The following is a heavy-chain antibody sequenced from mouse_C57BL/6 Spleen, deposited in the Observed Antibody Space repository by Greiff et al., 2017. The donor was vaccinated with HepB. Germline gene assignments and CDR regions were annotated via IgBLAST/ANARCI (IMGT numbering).Heavy chain of an antibody. CDR2: IYPGNSDT. V-gene: IGHV1-5*01. D-gene: IGHD1-1*01. Sequence: EVQLQQSGTVLARPGASVKMSCKTSGYTFTSYWMHWVKQRPGQGLEWIGAIYPGNSDTSYNQKFKGKAKLTAVTSASTAYMELSSLTNEDSAVYYCTRFDYYGSSPYFDYWGQGTTRTVSS. J-gene: IGHJ2*01. CDR1: GYTFTSYW. CDR3: TRFDYYGSSPYFDY.